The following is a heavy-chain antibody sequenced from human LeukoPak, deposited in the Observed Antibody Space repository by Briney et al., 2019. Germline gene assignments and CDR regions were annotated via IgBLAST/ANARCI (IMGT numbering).Heavy chain of an antibody. CDR2: ISYDGSNK. J-gene: IGHJ4*02. Sequence: GGSLRLSCAASGFTFSSYAMHWVRQAPGKGLEWVAVISYDGSNKYYADSVKGRFTISRDNSKNTLYLQMNSLRAEDTAVYYCARDYSVYAIPGYFDYWGQGTLVTVSS. D-gene: IGHD2-8*01. CDR1: GFTFSSYA. V-gene: IGHV3-30*01. CDR3: ARDYSVYAIPGYFDY.